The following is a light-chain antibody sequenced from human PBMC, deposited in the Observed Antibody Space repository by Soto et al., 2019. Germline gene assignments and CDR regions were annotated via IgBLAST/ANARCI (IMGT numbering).Light chain of an antibody. V-gene: IGKV1-27*01. CDR1: QDITHF. CDR2: GAS. Sequence: DIQMTQSPSPLSASVGDRVTFSCRASQDITHFLAWYQQKPGKVPKLLIYGASTLQSGVPSRFSGSGSGTDFTLTITSLQPEDVATYFCQTYSSALWTFGQGTRVEIK. CDR3: QTYSSALWT. J-gene: IGKJ1*01.